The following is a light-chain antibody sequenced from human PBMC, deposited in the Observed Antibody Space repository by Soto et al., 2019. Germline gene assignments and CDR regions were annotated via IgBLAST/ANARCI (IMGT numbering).Light chain of an antibody. Sequence: DIQMTQSPSSLSASVGDRVALTCRASQNIGNYLSWYAQKPGKAPKLLIYGASSLQSGVPARFNGSGSGTHFTLTIISLQPEDFATYYCKQSDSIPFTCGQGAKLEMK. V-gene: IGKV1-39*01. J-gene: IGKJ2*01. CDR2: GAS. CDR3: KQSDSIPFT. CDR1: QNIGNY.